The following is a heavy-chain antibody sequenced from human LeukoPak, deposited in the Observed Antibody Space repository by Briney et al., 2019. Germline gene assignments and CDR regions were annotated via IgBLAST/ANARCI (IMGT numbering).Heavy chain of an antibody. CDR2: IIPISGTA. Sequence: GSSVKVSCKASGGTFSSYAISWVRQAPGQGLEWMGGIIPISGTANYAQKFQGRVTITTDESTSTAYMELSSLRSEDTAVYYCARALRFLEWLYAFDIWGQGTMVTVSS. J-gene: IGHJ3*02. CDR3: ARALRFLEWLYAFDI. D-gene: IGHD3-3*01. V-gene: IGHV1-69*05. CDR1: GGTFSSYA.